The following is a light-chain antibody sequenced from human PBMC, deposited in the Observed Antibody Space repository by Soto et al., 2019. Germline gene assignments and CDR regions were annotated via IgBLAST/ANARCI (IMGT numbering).Light chain of an antibody. CDR3: LQLNSYPLT. J-gene: IGKJ4*01. Sequence: DIQLTQSPSFLSASVGDRVTITCRASQGISSYLAWYQQKPGKAPKLLIYAASTLQSGVPSRFSGSGSGTEFTLTISSLQPEDFATYYCLQLNSYPLTFGGGTMVQIK. V-gene: IGKV1-9*01. CDR1: QGISSY. CDR2: AAS.